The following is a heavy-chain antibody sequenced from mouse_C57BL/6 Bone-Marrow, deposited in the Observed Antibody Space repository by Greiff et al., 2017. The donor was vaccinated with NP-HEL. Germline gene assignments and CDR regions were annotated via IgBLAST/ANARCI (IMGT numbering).Heavy chain of an antibody. V-gene: IGHV1-9*01. J-gene: IGHJ2*01. D-gene: IGHD1-1*01. CDR3: ARLFITTVSDY. Sequence: VQLQESGAELMKPGASVKLSCKATGYTFTGYWIEWVKQRPGHGLEWIGEILPGSGCTNYNEKFKGQATFTADTSSNNAYMQLSSLTTEDSAIYDCARLFITTVSDYWGQGTTLTVSS. CDR2: ILPGSGCT. CDR1: GYTFTGYW.